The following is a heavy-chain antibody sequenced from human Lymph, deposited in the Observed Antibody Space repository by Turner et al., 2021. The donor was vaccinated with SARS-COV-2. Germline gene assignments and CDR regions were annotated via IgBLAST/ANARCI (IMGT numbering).Heavy chain of an antibody. D-gene: IGHD4-17*01. CDR1: GNTFTAYY. CDR3: AREGVTVSGYYYGMDV. J-gene: IGHJ6*02. V-gene: IGHV1-2*02. Sequence: QVQLVQSGAEVTKPGASVKVSCKASGNTFTAYYMHWVRQAPGQGLEWMGWINPNSGGTNYAQKFQGRVTMTRDTSISTAYMELSRLTSDDTAVYYCAREGVTVSGYYYGMDVWGQGTTVTVSS. CDR2: INPNSGGT.